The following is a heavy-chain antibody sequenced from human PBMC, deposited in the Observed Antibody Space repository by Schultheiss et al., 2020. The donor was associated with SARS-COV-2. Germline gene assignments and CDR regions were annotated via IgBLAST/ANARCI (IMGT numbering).Heavy chain of an antibody. J-gene: IGHJ5*02. CDR2: INPNSGGT. CDR3: ARAKLVRGWFDP. Sequence: ASVKVSCKASGYTFTSYGISWVRQAPGQGLEWMGWINPNSGGTNYAQKFQGRVTMTRDTSISTAYMELSRLRSDDTAVYYCARAKLVRGWFDPWGQGTLVTVSS. D-gene: IGHD6-6*01. CDR1: GYTFTSYG. V-gene: IGHV1-2*02.